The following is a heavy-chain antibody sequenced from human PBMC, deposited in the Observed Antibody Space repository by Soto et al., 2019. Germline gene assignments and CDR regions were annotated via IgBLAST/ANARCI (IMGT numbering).Heavy chain of an antibody. CDR2: IYWDDGK. CDR1: GFSLSTSGVG. J-gene: IGHJ6*02. CDR3: AHARHPYDYYGMDV. V-gene: IGHV2-5*02. Sequence: QITLKESGPTLVKPTQTLTLTCTFSGFSLSTSGVGVGWIRQPPGKALEWLALIYWDDGKRYSPSLKSRLTITTDTSTNQVVLTMTNMDPVDTATYYCAHARHPYDYYGMDVWGQGTTVTVSS.